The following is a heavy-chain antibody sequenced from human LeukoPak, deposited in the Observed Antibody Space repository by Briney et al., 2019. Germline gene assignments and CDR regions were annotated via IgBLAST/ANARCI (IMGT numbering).Heavy chain of an antibody. J-gene: IGHJ4*02. CDR3: ARTIVGATDLDY. Sequence: ASVKVSCKASGYTFTDYYMHWVRQAPGQGLEWMGWINPNSGGTKYAQKFQGRVTMSWDTSISAAYMGLSSLRSDDTAVYYCARTIVGATDLDYWGQGTLVTVSS. CDR1: GYTFTDYY. D-gene: IGHD1-26*01. V-gene: IGHV1-2*02. CDR2: INPNSGGT.